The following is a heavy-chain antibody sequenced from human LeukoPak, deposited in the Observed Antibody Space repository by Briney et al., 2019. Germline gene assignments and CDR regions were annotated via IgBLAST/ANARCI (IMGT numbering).Heavy chain of an antibody. Sequence: HPGGSLRLSCVASGFSFSAYGMTWVRQAPGKGPEWVSSISAGSDYIYYADSVNGRFTISRDNSKNTLYLQMSSLRAEDTAIYYCAKRVYCSGVTCPPWDYWGQGTLVTVSS. CDR3: AKRVYCSGVTCPPWDY. CDR1: GFSFSAYG. V-gene: IGHV3-23*01. J-gene: IGHJ4*02. CDR2: ISAGSDYI. D-gene: IGHD2-15*01.